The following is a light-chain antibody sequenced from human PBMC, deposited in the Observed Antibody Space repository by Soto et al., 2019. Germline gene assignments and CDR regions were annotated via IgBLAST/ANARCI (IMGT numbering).Light chain of an antibody. CDR3: QQSYSTPPT. CDR1: QSISSY. J-gene: IGKJ1*01. V-gene: IGKV1-39*01. CDR2: AAS. Sequence: DIQMTQSPSSLSACVGDRVTIPCRASQSISSYLNWYQQKPGKAPKLLIYAASSLQSGVPSRFSGSGSGTDFTLTISSLQPEDFATYYCQQSYSTPPTFGQGTKVDIK.